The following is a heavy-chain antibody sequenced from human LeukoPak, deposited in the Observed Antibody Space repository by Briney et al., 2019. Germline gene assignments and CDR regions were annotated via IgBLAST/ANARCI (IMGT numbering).Heavy chain of an antibody. D-gene: IGHD2-2*01. CDR3: AALVVPAAISHMDV. J-gene: IGHJ6*02. CDR1: GFTFSSYT. Sequence: GGSLRLSCAASGFTFSSYTLNWVRQAPGKGLEWVSSISSSSSYIYYADSVKGRFTISRGNATNSLDLQMNSLRAEDTAVYYCAALVVPAAISHMDVWGQGTTVTVSS. CDR2: ISSSSSYI. V-gene: IGHV3-21*01.